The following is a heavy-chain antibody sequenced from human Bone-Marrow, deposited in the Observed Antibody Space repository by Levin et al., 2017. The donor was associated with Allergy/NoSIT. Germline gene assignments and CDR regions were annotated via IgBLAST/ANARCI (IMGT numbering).Heavy chain of an antibody. D-gene: IGHD1-14*01. CDR3: AHSSLLAPRTDCGH. CDR2: IYWNDHT. CDR1: GVSLSTTGVG. V-gene: IGHV2-5*01. J-gene: IGHJ4*02. Sequence: QTLSLTCSVSGVSLSTTGVGVGWIRQPPGKALEWLAIIYWNDHTRYSPSLKSRLIITKDPSKNQVTLTVTNMDPVDTGTYYCAHSSLLAPRTDCGHWGQGIMVTVSS.